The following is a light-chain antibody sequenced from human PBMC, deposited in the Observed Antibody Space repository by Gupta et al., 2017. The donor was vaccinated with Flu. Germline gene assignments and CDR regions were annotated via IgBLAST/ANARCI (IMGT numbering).Light chain of an antibody. J-gene: IGKJ2*01. CDR2: LES. CDR1: ETLSTF. Sequence: DIPMTQSPSTLSASVGERVIITCRGSETLSTFLAWYQQRPGKVPKLLIYLESSLESGVPSRCSGSGSGTEVMRTISALQPDDFATEYCQQYISVFYTFGQGTKLEV. V-gene: IGKV1-5*03. CDR3: QQYISVFYT.